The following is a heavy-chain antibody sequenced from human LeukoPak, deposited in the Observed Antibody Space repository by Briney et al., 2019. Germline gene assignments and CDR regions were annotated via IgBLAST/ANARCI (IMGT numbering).Heavy chain of an antibody. Sequence: SETLTLTCSVSGGSISTHYWSWIRQPPGKGLEWIGYIFYSGSTNYNPSLKSRVTISVDTSKKQFSLELKSVTAADTAVYYCARHSAAVRSDPWGRGTLVTVSS. V-gene: IGHV4-59*08. CDR3: ARHSAAVRSDP. CDR1: GGSISTHY. D-gene: IGHD3-16*02. J-gene: IGHJ5*02. CDR2: IFYSGST.